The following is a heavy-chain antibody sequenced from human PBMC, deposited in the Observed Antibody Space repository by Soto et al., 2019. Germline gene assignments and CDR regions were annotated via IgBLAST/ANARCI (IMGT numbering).Heavy chain of an antibody. CDR3: ARGSRSNYVLFV. Sequence: SETLSLTCAVYGGSFSGYFWNWIRQPPGKGLEWIGEINHGGSTNYNPSLKSRVTISVDTSKNQFSLKLSSVTAADTAVYYCARGSRSNYVLFVWGQGTLVTVSS. D-gene: IGHD4-4*01. CDR1: GGSFSGYF. CDR2: INHGGST. J-gene: IGHJ4*02. V-gene: IGHV4-34*01.